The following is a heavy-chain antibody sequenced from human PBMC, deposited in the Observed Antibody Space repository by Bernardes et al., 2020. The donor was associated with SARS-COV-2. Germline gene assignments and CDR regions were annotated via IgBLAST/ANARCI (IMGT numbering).Heavy chain of an antibody. V-gene: IGHV3-11*06. Sequence: GSLRLSCAASGYTFSDFYMGWIRQAPGKGLEWISYISSSSSFTNYADSVEGRFTISRDDAGNSLHLQMNGLRAEDTAVYYCARAPWNYIWGSYPSYFDNWGQGTLVTVSS. CDR3: ARAPWNYIWGSYPSYFDN. D-gene: IGHD3-16*02. CDR1: GYTFSDFY. J-gene: IGHJ4*02. CDR2: ISSSSSFT.